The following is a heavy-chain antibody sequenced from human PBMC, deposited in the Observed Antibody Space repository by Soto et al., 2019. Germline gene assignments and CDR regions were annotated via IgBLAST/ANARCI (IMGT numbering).Heavy chain of an antibody. D-gene: IGHD3-10*01. CDR1: GGSFSGYY. Sequence: QVQLQQWGAGLLKPSETLSLTCAVYGGSFSGYYWSWIRQPPGKGLDWMGEINHSGSTNNNPSLMCRVHISVDTSKNQFSLQPSAVTAADTAVYYCARGPTYYYGSGSYYRSYWFDPWGQGTLVTVSS. J-gene: IGHJ5*02. V-gene: IGHV4-34*01. CDR3: ARGPTYYYGSGSYYRSYWFDP. CDR2: INHSGST.